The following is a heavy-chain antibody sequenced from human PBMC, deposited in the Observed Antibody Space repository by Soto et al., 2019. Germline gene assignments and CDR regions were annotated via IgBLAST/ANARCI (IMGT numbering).Heavy chain of an antibody. Sequence: SETLSLTCTVSGGSISSSSYYWGWIRQPPGKGLEWIGSTYYSGSTYYNPSLKSRVTISVDTSKNQFSLKLSSVTAADTAVYYCAKPHRPDTAMVPTGFYFDYWGQGTLVTVSS. J-gene: IGHJ4*02. D-gene: IGHD5-18*01. V-gene: IGHV4-39*01. CDR3: AKPHRPDTAMVPTGFYFDY. CDR1: GGSISSSSYY. CDR2: TYYSGST.